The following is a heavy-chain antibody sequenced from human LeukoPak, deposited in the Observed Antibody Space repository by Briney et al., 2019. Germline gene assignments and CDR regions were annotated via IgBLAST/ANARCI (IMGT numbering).Heavy chain of an antibody. D-gene: IGHD4-17*01. V-gene: IGHV3-48*03. CDR3: AREDYGDYAGSFDY. Sequence: GGSLRLSCAASGFTFSSYEMNWVRQAPGKGLEWVSYISSSGSTIYYADSVKGRFTISRDNAKNSLYLQMNSLRAKDTAVYYCAREDYGDYAGSFDYWGQGTLVTVSS. J-gene: IGHJ4*02. CDR2: ISSSGSTI. CDR1: GFTFSSYE.